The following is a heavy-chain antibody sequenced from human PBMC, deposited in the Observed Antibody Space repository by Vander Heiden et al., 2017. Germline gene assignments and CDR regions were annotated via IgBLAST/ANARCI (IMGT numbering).Heavy chain of an antibody. CDR1: GRSISSGIYY. CDR2: IYYSGST. CDR3: ARLYCSGGSCYVDY. D-gene: IGHD2-15*01. V-gene: IGHV4-31*02. J-gene: IGHJ4*02. Sequence: QVQLQESGPGLVKPSQTLSHTCTVSGRSISSGIYYWTWIRQHPGEGLEWIGYIYYSGSTYYNPSLKGRVTISVDTSKGQFSLKLSSVTAADTAVYYCARLYCSGGSCYVDYWGQGTLVTVSS.